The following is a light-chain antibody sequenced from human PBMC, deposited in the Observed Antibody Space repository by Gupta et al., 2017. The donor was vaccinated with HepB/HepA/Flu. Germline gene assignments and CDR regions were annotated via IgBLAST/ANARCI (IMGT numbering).Light chain of an antibody. Sequence: PASLSLSPGETATLSCRASQSVSNYFAWYQQKPGQGPRLLIYDASNRATDIPARFSGSGSGTXFTLTIXSLEPEDFAVYYCQHRSRWPITFGXGTKVEIK. V-gene: IGKV3-11*01. CDR3: QHRSRWPIT. J-gene: IGKJ4*01. CDR1: QSVSNY. CDR2: DAS.